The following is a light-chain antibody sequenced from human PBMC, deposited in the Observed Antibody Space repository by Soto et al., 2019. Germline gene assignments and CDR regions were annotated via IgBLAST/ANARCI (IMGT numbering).Light chain of an antibody. J-gene: IGLJ2*01. CDR3: SSYTTNNTVV. CDR1: STDVGSHNY. Sequence: QSALTQAASVPDSPGQSISLSCGGTSTDVGSHNYVSWYQQHPGKAPKLIIFEVNNRPSGVSHRFSGSKSGNTASLTISDLQGEDEADYYCSSYTTNNTVVFGGGTKLTVL. CDR2: EVN. V-gene: IGLV2-14*01.